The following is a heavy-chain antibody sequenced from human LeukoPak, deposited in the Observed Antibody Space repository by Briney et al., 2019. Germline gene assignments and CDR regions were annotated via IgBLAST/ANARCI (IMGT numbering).Heavy chain of an antibody. CDR2: IYTSGGT. J-gene: IGHJ3*02. D-gene: IGHD5-18*01. Sequence: SETLSLTCTVSGGSISSGSYYWSWIRQPAGKGLEWIGRIYTSGGTNYNSSLKSRVTISVATSKNQFSLQLSSVTAADTAMYYCARPSAMVTAQHAFDIWGQGTMVTVSS. CDR1: GGSISSGSYY. V-gene: IGHV4-61*02. CDR3: ARPSAMVTAQHAFDI.